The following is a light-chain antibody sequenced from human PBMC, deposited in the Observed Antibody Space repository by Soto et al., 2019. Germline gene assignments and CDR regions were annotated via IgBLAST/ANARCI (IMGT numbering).Light chain of an antibody. J-gene: IGLJ3*02. CDR1: SSDIGGYNY. Sequence: QSALTQPASVSGSPGQSITISCTGTSSDIGGYNYVSWYQQYPGKAPKLIIYEVNNRPSGVSNRFSGSKSGNTASLSISGLQAEDEADYYCSSYASSSTWVFGGGTQLTVL. CDR2: EVN. CDR3: SSYASSSTWV. V-gene: IGLV2-14*01.